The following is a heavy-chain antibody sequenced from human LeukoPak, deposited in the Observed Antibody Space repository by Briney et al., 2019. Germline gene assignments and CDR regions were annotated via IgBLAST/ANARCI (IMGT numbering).Heavy chain of an antibody. CDR2: TYYRSKWYN. CDR1: GDSVSSNSAA. J-gene: IGHJ3*02. V-gene: IGHV6-1*01. Sequence: SQTLSLTCAISGDSVSSNSAAWNWIRQSPSRGLEWLGRTYYRSKWYNDYAVSVKSRITINPDTSKNQFSLQLNSVTPEDTAVYYCASSISSGSYTHDAFDIWGQGTMVTVSS. CDR3: ASSISSGSYTHDAFDI. D-gene: IGHD1-26*01.